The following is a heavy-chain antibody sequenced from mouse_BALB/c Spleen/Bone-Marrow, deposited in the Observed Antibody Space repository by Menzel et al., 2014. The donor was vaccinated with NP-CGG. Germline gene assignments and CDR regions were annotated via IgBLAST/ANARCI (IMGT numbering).Heavy chain of an antibody. J-gene: IGHJ4*01. Sequence: VQLQQSGAELVKPGTSVKLSCTASGFNIKDTYMHWVKQRPEQGLEWIGRIDPANGNTKYDPKFQGKATITADTSSNTAYLQLSSLTSEDTAVYYCARWEYYAMDYWGQGTSVTVSS. V-gene: IGHV14-3*02. CDR3: ARWEYYAMDY. CDR2: IDPANGNT. CDR1: GFNIKDTY. D-gene: IGHD4-1*01.